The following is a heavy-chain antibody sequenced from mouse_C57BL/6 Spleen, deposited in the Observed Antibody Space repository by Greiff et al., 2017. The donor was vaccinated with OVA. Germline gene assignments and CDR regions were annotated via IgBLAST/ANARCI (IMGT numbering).Heavy chain of an antibody. Sequence: EVQLQQSGPELVKPGASVKISCKASGYTFTDYYMNWVKQSHGKSLEWIGDINPNNGGTSYNQKFKGKATLTVDKSSSTAYMELRSLTSEDSAVYYCARGAYYGSSSYWYFDVWGTGTTVTVSS. D-gene: IGHD1-1*01. CDR2: INPNNGGT. CDR1: GYTFTDYY. J-gene: IGHJ1*03. V-gene: IGHV1-26*01. CDR3: ARGAYYGSSSYWYFDV.